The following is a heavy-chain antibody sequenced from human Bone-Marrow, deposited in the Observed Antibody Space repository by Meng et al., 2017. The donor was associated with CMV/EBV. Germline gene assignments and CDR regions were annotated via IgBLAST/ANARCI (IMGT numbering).Heavy chain of an antibody. Sequence: ASVKVSCKASGYTFTGYYMHWVRQAPGQGLEWMGWINPNSGGTNYTQKFQGRVTMTRDTSISTAYMELSRLRSDDTAVYYCARWGKYQLLEGADYWGQGTLVTVSS. V-gene: IGHV1-2*02. D-gene: IGHD2-2*01. CDR1: GYTFTGYY. CDR3: ARWGKYQLLEGADY. CDR2: INPNSGGT. J-gene: IGHJ4*02.